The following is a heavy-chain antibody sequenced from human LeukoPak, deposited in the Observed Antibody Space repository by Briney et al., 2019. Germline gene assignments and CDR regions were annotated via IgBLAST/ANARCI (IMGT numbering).Heavy chain of an antibody. CDR2: IYYSGST. V-gene: IGHV4-39*01. J-gene: IGHJ6*03. CDR3: AGQTYYYYMDV. Sequence: SDTLSLTCTVSGASISSTSYYWGWIRQPPGKGLEWIGSIYYSGSTYYNPSLKSRVTISVDTSKNQFSLKLSSVTAADTAAYYCAGQTYYYYMDVWGKGTTVTISS. CDR1: GASISSTSYY.